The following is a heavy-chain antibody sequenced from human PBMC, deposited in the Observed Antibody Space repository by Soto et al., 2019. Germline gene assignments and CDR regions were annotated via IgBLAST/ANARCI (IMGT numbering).Heavy chain of an antibody. CDR3: ARVVRFCSSPSCRGRNWFDP. V-gene: IGHV4-30-4*01. CDR2: MFYTGTT. Sequence: SETLSLTVSVSGGPIISWDYYWSLIRQPPGKGLEWIGYMFYTGTTYYNPSLKSRITISMYTSKNQFSLRLTSVTAADTAEYHCARVVRFCSSPSCRGRNWFDPWGQGTRVTVS. D-gene: IGHD2-2*01. J-gene: IGHJ5*02. CDR1: GGPIISWDYY.